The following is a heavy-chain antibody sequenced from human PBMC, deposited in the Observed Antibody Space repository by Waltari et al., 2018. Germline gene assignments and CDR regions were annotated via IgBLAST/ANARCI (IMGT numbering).Heavy chain of an antibody. CDR2: ISGSGGST. V-gene: IGHV3-23*01. CDR3: AKDPPSGYLLPFDY. D-gene: IGHD2-15*01. J-gene: IGHJ4*02. Sequence: EVQLLESGGGLVQPGGSLRLSCAASGFPFSSHALRWVRQAPGKGLEWVSAISGSGGSTYYADSVKGRFTISRDNSKNTLYLQMNSLRAEDTAVYYCAKDPPSGYLLPFDYWGQGTLVTVSS. CDR1: GFPFSSHA.